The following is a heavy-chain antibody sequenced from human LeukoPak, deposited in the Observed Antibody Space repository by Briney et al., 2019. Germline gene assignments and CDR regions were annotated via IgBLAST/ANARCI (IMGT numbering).Heavy chain of an antibody. D-gene: IGHD3-10*01. V-gene: IGHV4-39*01. J-gene: IGHJ4*02. CDR1: GGSISSSSYY. CDR2: YSGST. CDR3: ARSSYGAGSKPYWVDY. Sequence: SETLSLTCTVSGGSISSSSYYWAWIRQPPGKGLEYIGSYSGSTYNNLPLKSRVTISVDTSKKQFSLKLSSVTAADTAVYFCARSSYGAGSKPYWVDYWGQGTLVTVSS.